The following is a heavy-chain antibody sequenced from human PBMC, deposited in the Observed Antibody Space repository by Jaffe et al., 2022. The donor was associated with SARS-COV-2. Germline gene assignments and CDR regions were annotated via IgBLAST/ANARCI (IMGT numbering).Heavy chain of an antibody. J-gene: IGHJ4*02. D-gene: IGHD6-19*01. Sequence: EVQLLESGGGLVQPGGSLRLSCAASGFTFSSFALNWVRQAPGKGLEWVSTISGSGDSTNYADSVKGRFTISRDNSKNTLYLQMNSLRGEDTAVYFCASRYTSGWYPPNFGYWGKGTLVTVSS. CDR2: ISGSGDST. CDR3: ASRYTSGWYPPNFGY. V-gene: IGHV3-23*01. CDR1: GFTFSSFA.